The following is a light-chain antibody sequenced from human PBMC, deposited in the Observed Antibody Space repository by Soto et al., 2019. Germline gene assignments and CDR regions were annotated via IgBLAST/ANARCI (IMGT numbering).Light chain of an antibody. CDR3: MQGIQTPIT. V-gene: IGKV2-28*01. CDR2: LGS. J-gene: IGKJ5*01. Sequence: DLVMTQSPLSLSVTPGEPASISCRSSESLLHSLGYNYLVWYLQKPGQAPQLLIDLGSSRASGVPDRFRGDGSGTNFTLKISRVEAEDVGVYYCMQGIQTPITFGQGTRLEIK. CDR1: ESLLHSLGYNY.